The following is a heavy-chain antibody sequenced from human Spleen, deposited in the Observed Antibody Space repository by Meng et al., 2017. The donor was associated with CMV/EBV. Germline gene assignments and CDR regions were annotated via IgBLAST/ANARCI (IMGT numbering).Heavy chain of an antibody. J-gene: IGHJ5*02. CDR2: ISYDGSNK. CDR1: GFTFSSYG. CDR3: ARDLTIFGVVIGAALWFDP. V-gene: IGHV3-30*19. Sequence: GESMKISCAASGFTFSSYGMHWVRQAPGKGLEWVAVISYDGSNKYYADSVKGRFTISRDNSKNTLYLQMNSLRAEDTAVYYCARDLTIFGVVIGAALWFDPWGQGTLVTVSS. D-gene: IGHD3-3*01.